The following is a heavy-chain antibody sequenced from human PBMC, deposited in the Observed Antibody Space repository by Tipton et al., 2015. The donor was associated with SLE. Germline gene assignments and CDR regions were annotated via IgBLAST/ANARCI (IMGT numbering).Heavy chain of an antibody. CDR1: GGSFSDYF. J-gene: IGHJ4*02. CDR3: AREGGGYCSSTSCYRRGLDY. V-gene: IGHV4-34*01. D-gene: IGHD2-2*02. Sequence: TLSLTCAVYGGSFSDYFWSWIRQPPGKGLEWIGEINHSGSTNYNPSLKSRVTISVDTSKNQFSLKLSSVTAADTAVYYCAREGGGYCSSTSCYRRGLDYWGQGTLVTVSS. CDR2: INHSGST.